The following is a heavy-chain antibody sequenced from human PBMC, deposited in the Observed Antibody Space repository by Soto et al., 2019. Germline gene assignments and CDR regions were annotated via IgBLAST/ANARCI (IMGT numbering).Heavy chain of an antibody. CDR2: ISVYNGNT. CDR3: ARERYDFWSGYSIDS. Sequence: QVQLVQSGAEVKKPGASVKASCKASGYTFTSYGITWVRQAPGQGLEWMGWISVYNGNTNYAQKFQGRVTMTTDTSTSTAYLELRSLRSDDTAVYYCARERYDFWSGYSIDSWGQGTLVTVSS. D-gene: IGHD3-3*01. CDR1: GYTFTSYG. J-gene: IGHJ4*02. V-gene: IGHV1-18*01.